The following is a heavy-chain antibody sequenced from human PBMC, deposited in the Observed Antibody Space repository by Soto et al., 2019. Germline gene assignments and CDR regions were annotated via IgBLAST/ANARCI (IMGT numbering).Heavy chain of an antibody. CDR1: GFSFNTFG. D-gene: IGHD4-17*01. J-gene: IGHJ4*02. V-gene: IGHV3-30*18. Sequence: QVQLVESGGGVVQPGRSLRLSCAASGFSFNTFGIHWVRQAPGKGLEWVALISDDGRNKYFADSVKGRFTISRDNSNNTLLLQMNSLRAEDTAVYYCAKDWGHGDYVFDNWGQGTLVIVSS. CDR2: ISDDGRNK. CDR3: AKDWGHGDYVFDN.